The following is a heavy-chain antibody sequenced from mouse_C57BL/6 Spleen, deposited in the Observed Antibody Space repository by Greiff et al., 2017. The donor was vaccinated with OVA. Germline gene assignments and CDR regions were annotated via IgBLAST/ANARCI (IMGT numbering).Heavy chain of an antibody. V-gene: IGHV2-9-1*01. J-gene: IGHJ2*01. D-gene: IGHD1-1*01. CDR1: GFSLTSYA. CDR3: ARTDYYGSSYYFDY. Sequence: VHLVESGPGLVAPSQSLSITCTVSGFSLTSYAISWVRQPPGKGLEWLGVIWTGGGTNYNSALKSRLSISKDNSKSQVFLKMNSLQTDDTARYYCARTDYYGSSYYFDYWGQGTTLTVSS. CDR2: IWTGGGT.